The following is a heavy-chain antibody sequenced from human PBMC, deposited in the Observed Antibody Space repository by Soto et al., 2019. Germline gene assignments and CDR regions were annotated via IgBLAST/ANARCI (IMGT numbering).Heavy chain of an antibody. J-gene: IGHJ5*02. D-gene: IGHD3-3*01. V-gene: IGHV3-23*01. Sequence: EVQLLESGGGLVQPGGSLRLSCAASGFTFSSYAMSWVRQAPGQGLEWVSAISGSGGSTYYADSVKGRFTITRDNSKNTLYLQMNSLRAEDTAVYYCAKETTIFGVVLGNRFDPWGQGTLVTVSS. CDR1: GFTFSSYA. CDR2: ISGSGGST. CDR3: AKETTIFGVVLGNRFDP.